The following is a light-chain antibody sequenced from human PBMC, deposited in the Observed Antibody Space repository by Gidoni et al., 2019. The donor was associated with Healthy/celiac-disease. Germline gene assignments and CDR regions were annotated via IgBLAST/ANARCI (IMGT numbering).Light chain of an antibody. Sequence: DIQMTQSPSTLSASVGDRVTITCRASQSISSWLAWYQQKPGKAPKLLIYKASSLDSGVPSRFSGSGSGTEFTLTIRSLQPDDFATYYCQHRGTFGQGTKLEIK. CDR1: QSISSW. CDR3: QHRGT. V-gene: IGKV1-5*03. CDR2: KAS. J-gene: IGKJ2*01.